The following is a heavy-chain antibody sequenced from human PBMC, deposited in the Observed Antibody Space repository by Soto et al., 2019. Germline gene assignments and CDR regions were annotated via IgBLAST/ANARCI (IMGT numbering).Heavy chain of an antibody. V-gene: IGHV3-33*01. Sequence: PGGSRRFSCAASGFIFSNFGMHWVRQAPGMGLEGVAGVWYDGSNGVSADSVKGRATISRDNSKTTLYLQMTSLRAEDTAVDYCARDPRTARASAMDVCGQGTTITVS. CDR3: ARDPRTARASAMDV. CDR1: GFIFSNFG. CDR2: VWYDGSNG. J-gene: IGHJ6*02. D-gene: IGHD6-6*01.